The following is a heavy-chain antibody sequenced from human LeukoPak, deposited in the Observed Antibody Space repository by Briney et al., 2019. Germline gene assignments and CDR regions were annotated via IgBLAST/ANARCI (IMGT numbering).Heavy chain of an antibody. Sequence: SETLSLTCTVSGGSISSYYWSWIRQPAGKGLEWIGRIYTSGSTNYNPSLRSRVTMSVDTSKNQFSLKLSSVTAADTAVYYCARDRATIALAPNWFDPWGQGTLVTVSS. V-gene: IGHV4-4*07. CDR1: GGSISSYY. J-gene: IGHJ5*02. CDR3: ARDRATIALAPNWFDP. D-gene: IGHD6-19*01. CDR2: IYTSGST.